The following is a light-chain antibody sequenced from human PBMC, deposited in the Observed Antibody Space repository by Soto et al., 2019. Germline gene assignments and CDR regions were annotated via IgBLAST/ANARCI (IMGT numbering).Light chain of an antibody. CDR1: SSNIGSKD. CDR3: AAWDDSLNGYV. CDR2: SNN. V-gene: IGLV1-44*01. J-gene: IGLJ1*01. Sequence: QSVLTQPPSASGTPGQRVTISCSGSSSNIGSKDVNWYQQLPETAPKVLMYSNNQRPSGVPDRFSGSKSGTSASLAISGLQSEDEAYYYCAAWDDSLNGYVFGTGTKVTVL.